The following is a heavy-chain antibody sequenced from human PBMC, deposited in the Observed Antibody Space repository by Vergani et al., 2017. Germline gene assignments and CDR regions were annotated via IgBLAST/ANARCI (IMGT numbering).Heavy chain of an antibody. D-gene: IGHD3-16*01. CDR2: IRSDESRR. Sequence: VQLVESGGGLVKPGGSLRLSCAASGFTFSTYAMTWVRQAPGKGLEWVASIRSDESRRYYGDSMEGPFTISRDNSKNTLFLEMNSLRTEDTATYFCAKGLGITLTAVWGGLDSWGPGTVVLVSS. J-gene: IGHJ4*02. CDR1: GFTFSTYA. CDR3: AKGLGITLTAVWGGLDS. V-gene: IGHV3-30*02.